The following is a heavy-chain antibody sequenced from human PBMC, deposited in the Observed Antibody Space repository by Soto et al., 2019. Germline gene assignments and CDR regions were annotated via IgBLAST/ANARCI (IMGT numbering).Heavy chain of an antibody. V-gene: IGHV3-23*01. CDR2: IIASGTYS. CDR1: GFTFSDYA. D-gene: IGHD4-17*01. CDR3: AKDPNGDYIGAFDF. Sequence: QLLESGGGLGQPGGSLRLSCAASGFTFSDYAMTWVRQAPGKGLEWVSGIIASGTYSKYADSVNGRFTISRDNAKNTLYLQMNGLRVEDTAVYFCAKDPNGDYIGAFDFWGQGTMVTVSS. J-gene: IGHJ3*01.